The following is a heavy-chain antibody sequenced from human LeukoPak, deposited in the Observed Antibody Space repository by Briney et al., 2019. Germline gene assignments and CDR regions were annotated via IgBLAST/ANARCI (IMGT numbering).Heavy chain of an antibody. CDR1: GFTFSSYS. CDR3: ARAEGFNWFDP. V-gene: IGHV3-21*01. J-gene: IGHJ5*02. Sequence: PVGSLRLSCAASGFTFSSYSTNWVRQAPGKGLEWVSSISSSSSYIYYADSVKGRFTISRDNAKNSLYLQMNSLRAEDTAVYYCARAEGFNWFDPWGQGTLVTVSS. CDR2: ISSSSSYI.